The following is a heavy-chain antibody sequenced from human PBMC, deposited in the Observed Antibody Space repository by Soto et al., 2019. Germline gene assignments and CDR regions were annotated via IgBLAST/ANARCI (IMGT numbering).Heavy chain of an antibody. J-gene: IGHJ5*02. Sequence: GGSLGLSCAASGFTFSSYAMSWVRQAPGKGLEWVSAISGSGGSTYYADSVKGRFTISRDNSKNTLYLQMNSLRAEDTAVYYCAKDHAPLSWFDPWGQGTLVTVSS. D-gene: IGHD2-2*01. CDR2: ISGSGGST. CDR3: AKDHAPLSWFDP. V-gene: IGHV3-23*01. CDR1: GFTFSSYA.